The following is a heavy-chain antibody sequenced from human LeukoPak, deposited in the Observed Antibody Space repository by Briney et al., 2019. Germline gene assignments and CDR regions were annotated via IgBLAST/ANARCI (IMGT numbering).Heavy chain of an antibody. J-gene: IGHJ4*02. CDR2: ISAYNGNT. D-gene: IGHD3-16*02. Sequence: ASVKVSCEASGYTFTSYGISWVRQAPGQGLEWMGWISAYNGNTNYAQKLQGRVTMTTDTSTSTAYMELRSLRSDDTAVYYCARGVMITFGGVIAQQYYFDYWGQGTLVTVSS. CDR1: GYTFTSYG. V-gene: IGHV1-18*04. CDR3: ARGVMITFGGVIAQQYYFDY.